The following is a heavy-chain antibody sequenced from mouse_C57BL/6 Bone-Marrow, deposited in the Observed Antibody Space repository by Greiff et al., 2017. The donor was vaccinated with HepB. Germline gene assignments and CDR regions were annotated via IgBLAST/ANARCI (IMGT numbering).Heavy chain of an antibody. J-gene: IGHJ2*01. Sequence: EVQRVESGGGLVKPGGSLKLSCAASGFTFSSYAMSWVRQTPEKRLEWVATISDGGSYTYYPDNVKGRFTISRDNAKNNLYLQMSHLKSEDTAMYYCALLSGSLFDDWGPRPPLTFSS. CDR1: GFTFSSYA. V-gene: IGHV5-4*01. D-gene: IGHD1-1*01. CDR3: ALLSGSLFDD. CDR2: ISDGGSYT.